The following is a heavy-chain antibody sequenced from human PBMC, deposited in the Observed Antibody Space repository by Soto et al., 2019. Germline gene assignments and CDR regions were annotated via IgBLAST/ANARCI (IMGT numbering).Heavy chain of an antibody. J-gene: IGHJ5*02. CDR1: GGSISSSSYY. CDR3: ARHRGPSASSRFDA. V-gene: IGHV4-39*01. CDR2: IYYSGST. Sequence: SETLSLTCTVSGGSISSSSYYWGWIRQPPGKGLEWIGSIYYSGSTYYNPSLKSRVTISINTSKNQMSLELTSVTAADTAVYYCARHRGPSASSRFDAWGQGTLVTVSS. D-gene: IGHD6-13*01.